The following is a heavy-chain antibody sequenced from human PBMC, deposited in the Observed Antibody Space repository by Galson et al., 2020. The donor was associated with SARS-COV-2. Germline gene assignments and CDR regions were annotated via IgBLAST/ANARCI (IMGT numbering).Heavy chain of an antibody. CDR1: GFTFRRYG. CDR3: ARDWLSGNYAFDI. V-gene: IGHV3-48*04. Sequence: GESLKISCTVSGFTFRRYGMHWVRQAPGKGLEWVSYISSSGSTIYYADSVKGRFTISRDNAKNSLYLQMNSLRAEDTAVYYCARDWLSGNYAFDIWGQGTMVTVSS. J-gene: IGHJ3*02. D-gene: IGHD1-26*01. CDR2: ISSSGSTI.